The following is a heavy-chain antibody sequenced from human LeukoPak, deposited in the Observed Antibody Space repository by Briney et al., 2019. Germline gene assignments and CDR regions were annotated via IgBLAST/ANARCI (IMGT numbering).Heavy chain of an antibody. V-gene: IGHV1-18*01. CDR3: ARDNLLNYYYVMDV. D-gene: IGHD1-14*01. CDR1: GYAFSSYG. J-gene: IGHJ6*02. Sequence: ASVKVSCKASGYAFSSYGISWGRQAPGQGLEWMGWISAYNGNTNYAQKLQGRVTMTTDTSTSIAYMELRSLRSDDTAVYYCARDNLLNYYYVMDVWGQGTTVTVSS. CDR2: ISAYNGNT.